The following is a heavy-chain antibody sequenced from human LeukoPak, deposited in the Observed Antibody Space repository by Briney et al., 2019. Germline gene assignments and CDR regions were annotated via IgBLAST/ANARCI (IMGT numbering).Heavy chain of an antibody. Sequence: ASVTVSCKASGYTFTSYYMHWVRQAPGQGLEWMGIINPSGGSTSYAQKFQGRVTMTRDTSTSTVYMELSSLRSEDTAVYYCAREGASIFGVAEGAFDIWGQGTMVTVSS. J-gene: IGHJ3*02. D-gene: IGHD3-3*01. CDR2: INPSGGST. CDR1: GYTFTSYY. V-gene: IGHV1-46*01. CDR3: AREGASIFGVAEGAFDI.